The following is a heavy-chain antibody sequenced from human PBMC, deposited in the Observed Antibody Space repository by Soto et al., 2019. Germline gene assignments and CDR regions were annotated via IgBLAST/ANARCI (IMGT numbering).Heavy chain of an antibody. CDR2: ISAYNGNT. CDR3: ARDGTYYDFWSGYLTSARNYYYYGMDV. J-gene: IGHJ6*02. V-gene: IGHV1-18*01. Sequence: ATVKVSCKASGYTFTSYGISWVRQAPGQGLEWMGWISAYNGNTNYAQKLQGRVTMTTDTSTSTAYMELRSLRSDDTAVYYCARDGTYYDFWSGYLTSARNYYYYGMDVWGQGTTVTVSS. CDR1: GYTFTSYG. D-gene: IGHD3-3*01.